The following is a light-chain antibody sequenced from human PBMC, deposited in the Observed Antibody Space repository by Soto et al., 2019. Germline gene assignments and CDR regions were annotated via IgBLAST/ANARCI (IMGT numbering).Light chain of an antibody. CDR2: GAS. Sequence: EFVLTQSPGTLSLSPGERATLPCRASQTVRNNYLAWYQQEPGQAPRLLIYGASSRATGIPDRFSGSESGTDFTLTISRLQSEDFAVYYCQQYDNWPWTFGEGTKVDIK. CDR3: QQYDNWPWT. CDR1: QTVRNNY. J-gene: IGKJ1*01. V-gene: IGKV3-20*01.